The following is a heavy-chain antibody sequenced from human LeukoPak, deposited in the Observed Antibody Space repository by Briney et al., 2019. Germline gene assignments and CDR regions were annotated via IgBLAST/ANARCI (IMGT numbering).Heavy chain of an antibody. J-gene: IGHJ6*03. V-gene: IGHV1-8*01. CDR1: GYTFTSYD. Sequence: ASVKVSCKASGYTFTSYDINWVRQATGQGLEWMGWMNPNSGNTGYAQKLQGRVTMTRDTSISTAYMELSRLRSDETAVYYCARDSAAVTVPAALLYYYYMDVWGKGTTVTVSS. CDR3: ARDSAAVTVPAALLYYYYMDV. D-gene: IGHD2-2*01. CDR2: MNPNSGNT.